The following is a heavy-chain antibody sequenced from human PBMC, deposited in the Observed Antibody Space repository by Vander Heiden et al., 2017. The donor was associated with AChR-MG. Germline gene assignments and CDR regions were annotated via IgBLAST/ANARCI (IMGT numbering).Heavy chain of an antibody. CDR3: ATAPPGLGGSLLY. CDR1: GYTLTEFS. V-gene: IGHV1-24*01. CDR2: LNPEDGET. J-gene: IGHJ4*02. Sequence: QVQLVPSGAGVKKPGASVKVCRKVSGYTLTEFSMHWVRQAPGKGLEWMGGLNPEDGETSYAQKFQGRVTMTEDTSTDTAYMELSSLRSEDTAVYYCATAPPGLGGSLLYWGQGTLVTVSS.